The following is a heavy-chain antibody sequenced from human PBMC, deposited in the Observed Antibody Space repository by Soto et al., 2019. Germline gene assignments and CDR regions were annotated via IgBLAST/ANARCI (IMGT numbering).Heavy chain of an antibody. CDR3: ARDFYYHGSGTMGGYFDY. V-gene: IGHV3-66*01. CDR1: GITVSSNY. CDR2: IYSGGST. D-gene: IGHD3-10*01. Sequence: EVQLVESGGGLVLPGGSLRLSCAASGITVSSNYMSWVRQAPGKGLEWVSVIYSGGSTYYADSVKCRVTISRDTSKNTLYVPMNSLRGADTAVYYCARDFYYHGSGTMGGYFDYWGQGTLVTVSS. J-gene: IGHJ4*02.